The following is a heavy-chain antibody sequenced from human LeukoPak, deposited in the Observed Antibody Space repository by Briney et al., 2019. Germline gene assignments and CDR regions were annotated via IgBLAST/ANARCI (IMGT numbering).Heavy chain of an antibody. D-gene: IGHD1-20*01. CDR2: INFNGGST. CDR1: GFTFSNYG. V-gene: IGHV3-64*01. Sequence: GGSLRLSCEASGFTFSNYGMHWVRQAPGKGLEYVSGINFNGGSTYYANSVRGRFTISRDNSKNTLYLQVGSPSAEDMAVYYCARAITGNWIDNGYFDYWGQGTLVTVST. CDR3: ARAITGNWIDNGYFDY. J-gene: IGHJ4*02.